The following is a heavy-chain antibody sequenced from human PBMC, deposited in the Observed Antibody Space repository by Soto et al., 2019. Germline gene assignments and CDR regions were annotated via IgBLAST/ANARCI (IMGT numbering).Heavy chain of an antibody. J-gene: IGHJ4*02. CDR3: ASVFYGAASGRSYLAS. CDR2: IYHSEGT. V-gene: IGHV4-4*02. CDR1: GDSVSTSHG. Sequence: SETLSLTCAVSGDSVSTSHGWSWVRQPPGKGLEWIGEIYHSEGTTYNSSLKSRLTMSMDKSNNLFSLRLTSVTAADTAVYYCASVFYGAASGRSYLASWGQGTLVTVSS. D-gene: IGHD2-15*01.